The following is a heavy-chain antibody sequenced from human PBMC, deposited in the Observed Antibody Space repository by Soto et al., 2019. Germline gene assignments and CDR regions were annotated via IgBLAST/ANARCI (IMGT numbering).Heavy chain of an antibody. J-gene: IGHJ4*02. CDR1: GFIFSDYA. D-gene: IGHD3-3*01. Sequence: GGSLRLSCAASGFIFSDYAMSWVRQAPGKGLEWIALIRGTNENTYYADSVKGRFTISRDNSKDTLYLQMNSLRAEDTAIYYCAKDWTHFDYWSQGTLVTVSS. CDR2: IRGTNENT. V-gene: IGHV3-23*01. CDR3: AKDWTHFDY.